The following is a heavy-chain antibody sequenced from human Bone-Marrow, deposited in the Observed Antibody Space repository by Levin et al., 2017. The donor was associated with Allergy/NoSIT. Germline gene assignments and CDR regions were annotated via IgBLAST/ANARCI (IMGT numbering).Heavy chain of an antibody. D-gene: IGHD6-13*01. V-gene: IGHV3-30*18. J-gene: IGHJ6*04. Sequence: PGGSLRLSCAASGFTFSSYGMHWVRQAPGKGLEWVAVISYDGSNKYYADSVKGRFTISRDNSKNTLYLQMNSLRAEDTAVYYCANLPQFPQQHQGRGGIAAAGHYYYYGMDVWGKGTTVTVSS. CDR2: ISYDGSNK. CDR3: ANLPQFPQQHQGRGGIAAAGHYYYYGMDV. CDR1: GFTFSSYG.